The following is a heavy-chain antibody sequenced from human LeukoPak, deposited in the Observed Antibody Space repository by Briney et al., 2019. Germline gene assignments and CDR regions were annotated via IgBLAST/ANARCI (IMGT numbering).Heavy chain of an antibody. V-gene: IGHV3-30*04. Sequence: GGSLRLSCAASGFTFSSYAMHWVRQAPGKGLEWVAIISYDGSTKYHADFVKGRITISRDNSKNTLFVQMNSLRAEDTAVYYCAELGITMIGGVWGKGTTVTISS. CDR2: ISYDGSTK. CDR1: GFTFSSYA. CDR3: AELGITMIGGV. D-gene: IGHD3-10*02. J-gene: IGHJ6*04.